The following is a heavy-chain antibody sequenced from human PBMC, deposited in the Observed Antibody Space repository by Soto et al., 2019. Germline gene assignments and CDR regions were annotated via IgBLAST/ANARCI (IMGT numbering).Heavy chain of an antibody. Sequence: QVQLQESGPGLVKPSQTLSLTCTVSGGSINSGGYCWSWIRQHPGKGLDWIGCISYGGSTTYNPSLKSRVTVCVDTSKNQFSLKLRSVTAADTAVYYCSRGILVWGQGTLIPVSS. D-gene: IGHD5-18*01. J-gene: IGHJ4*02. CDR1: GGSINSGGYC. V-gene: IGHV4-31*03. CDR3: SRGILV. CDR2: ISYGGST.